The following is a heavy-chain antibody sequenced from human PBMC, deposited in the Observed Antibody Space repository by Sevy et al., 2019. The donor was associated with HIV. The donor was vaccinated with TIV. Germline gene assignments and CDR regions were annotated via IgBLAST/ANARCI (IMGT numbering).Heavy chain of an antibody. CDR1: GFTFSSYS. J-gene: IGHJ4*02. Sequence: LTCAASGFTFSSYSMNWVRQAPGKGLEWVSSISSSSSYIYYADSVKGRFTISRDNAKNSLYLQMNSLRAEDTAVYYSARVGCTSCYFVDYWGQGTLVFVSS. CDR3: ARVGCTSCYFVDY. V-gene: IGHV3-21*01. D-gene: IGHD2-2*01. CDR2: ISSSSSYI.